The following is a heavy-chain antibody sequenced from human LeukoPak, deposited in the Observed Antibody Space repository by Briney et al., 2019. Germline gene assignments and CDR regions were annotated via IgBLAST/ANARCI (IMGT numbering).Heavy chain of an antibody. Sequence: PGRSLRLSCAASGFTFDDHAMHWVRQAPGKGLEWVSGISWNSGSIDYADSVKGRFTISRDNSKNSLYLQMNSLRAEDTALYYCAKDIGSGSQDYYYYYMDVWGKGTTVTVSS. CDR3: AKDIGSGSQDYYYYYMDV. J-gene: IGHJ6*03. V-gene: IGHV3-9*01. CDR1: GFTFDDHA. D-gene: IGHD3-10*01. CDR2: ISWNSGSI.